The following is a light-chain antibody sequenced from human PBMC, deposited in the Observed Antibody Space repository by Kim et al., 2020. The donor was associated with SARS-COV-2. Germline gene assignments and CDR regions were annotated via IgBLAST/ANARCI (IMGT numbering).Light chain of an antibody. Sequence: SYELTQPPSVSVSPGQTASITCSGEKLGDKYACRYQQKAGQSPELVIYQDSKRPSGITERFYGSNSGNTATLTISGTQAMDEADYYCQAWDSSTYVVFGGGTQLTVL. CDR2: QDS. CDR1: KLGDKY. CDR3: QAWDSSTYVV. V-gene: IGLV3-1*01. J-gene: IGLJ2*01.